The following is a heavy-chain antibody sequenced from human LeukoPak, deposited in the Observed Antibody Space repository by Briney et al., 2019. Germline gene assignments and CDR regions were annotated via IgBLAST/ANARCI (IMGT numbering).Heavy chain of an antibody. CDR2: INHSGST. V-gene: IGHV4-34*01. J-gene: IGHJ4*02. Sequence: PSETLSLTCAVYGGSFSGYYWSWIRQPPGKGLEWIGEINHSGSTNYNPSLKSRVTISVDTSKNQFSLKLSSVTAADTAVYYCAREGETRANDYWGQGTLVTVSS. D-gene: IGHD1-26*01. CDR1: GGSFSGYY. CDR3: AREGETRANDY.